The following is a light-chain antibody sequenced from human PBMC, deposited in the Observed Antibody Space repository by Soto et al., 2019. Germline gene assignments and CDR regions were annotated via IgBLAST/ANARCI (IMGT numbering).Light chain of an antibody. CDR2: GNN. CDR1: NSNIGAGSD. Sequence: QSALTQPPSVSGSPGQSVTISCSGSNSNIGAGSDVHWYQQLPGTAPKLLIYGNNNRPSGVPDRFSGSKSGTSASLAITGLQAEDEADYYCQSSDSSLSTWVFGRGTKLTVL. CDR3: QSSDSSLSTWV. V-gene: IGLV1-40*01. J-gene: IGLJ3*02.